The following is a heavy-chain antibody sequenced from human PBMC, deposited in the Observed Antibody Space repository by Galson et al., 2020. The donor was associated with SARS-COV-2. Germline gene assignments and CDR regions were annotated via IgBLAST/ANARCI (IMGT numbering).Heavy chain of an antibody. J-gene: IGHJ3*02. CDR3: ARWSSSNAFDI. D-gene: IGHD3-3*01. CDR2: IWYDGSNK. Sequence: TGGSLRLSCEASGFTFSTYGMDWVRQAPGKGLEWVAVIWYDGSNKYYADSVKGRFTISRDNSKNTLYLQMNSLRADDTAVYYCARWSSSNAFDIWGQGTMVTVSS. V-gene: IGHV3-33*01. CDR1: GFTFSTYG.